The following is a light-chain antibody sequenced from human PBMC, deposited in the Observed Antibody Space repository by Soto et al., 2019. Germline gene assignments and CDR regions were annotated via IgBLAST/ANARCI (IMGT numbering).Light chain of an antibody. V-gene: IGKV3-15*01. J-gene: IGKJ2*01. CDR2: GAS. CDR3: QQYNNWPPYT. CDR1: QSVSSN. Sequence: EIAMTQSPATLSVSPGERATLSCRASQSVSSNLASYQQKPGQAPRLLIYGASTRATGIPARFSGSGSGTEFTLTISSLQSEDFAVYYCQQYNNWPPYTFGQGTKLEIK.